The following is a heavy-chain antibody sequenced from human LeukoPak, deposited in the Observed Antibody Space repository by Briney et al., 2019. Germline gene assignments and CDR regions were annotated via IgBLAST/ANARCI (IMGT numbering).Heavy chain of an antibody. V-gene: IGHV4-34*01. CDR3: ARDRGVAARKIFDY. D-gene: IGHD6-6*01. CDR2: INHSGST. Sequence: PSETLSLTCAVYGGSFSGYYWSWIRQPPGKGLEWIGEINHSGSTNYNPSLKSRVTISVDTSKNQFSLKLSSVTAADTAVYYCARDRGVAARKIFDYWGRGTLVTVSS. J-gene: IGHJ4*02. CDR1: GGSFSGYY.